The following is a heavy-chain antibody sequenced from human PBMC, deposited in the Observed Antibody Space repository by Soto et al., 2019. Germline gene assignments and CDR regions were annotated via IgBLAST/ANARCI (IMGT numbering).Heavy chain of an antibody. CDR3: ASDSLALFAS. CDR2: IYSSGST. J-gene: IGHJ4*02. D-gene: IGHD5-12*01. CDR1: DASVSSAGYY. Sequence: KTSETLALTCTVSDASVSSAGYYWTLIRLPPGKGLDWIGYIYSSGSTLYNPSLKSRVLISVDTSMIQFSLKLSSVTAADTAVYYCASDSLALFASWGQGTLST. V-gene: IGHV4-61*08.